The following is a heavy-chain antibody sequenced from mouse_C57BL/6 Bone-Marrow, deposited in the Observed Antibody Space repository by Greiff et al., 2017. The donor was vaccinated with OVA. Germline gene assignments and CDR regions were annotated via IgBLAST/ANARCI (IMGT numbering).Heavy chain of an antibody. Sequence: EVKLVESGGGLVKPGGSLKLSCAASGFTFSSYAMSWVRQTPEKRLEWVATISDGGSYTYYPDNVKGRFTISRDNAKNNLYLQMSRLKSEDTAMYYCARGGAWFAYWGQGTLVTVSA. J-gene: IGHJ3*01. CDR2: ISDGGSYT. V-gene: IGHV5-4*03. CDR3: ARGGAWFAY. CDR1: GFTFSSYA.